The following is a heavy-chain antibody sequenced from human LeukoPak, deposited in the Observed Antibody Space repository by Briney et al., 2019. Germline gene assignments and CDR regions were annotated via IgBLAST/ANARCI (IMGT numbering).Heavy chain of an antibody. J-gene: IGHJ4*02. CDR2: FSGGGDS. Sequence: GGSLRLSCAASGFTSGIYAVSWVRQAPGKGLEWVSAFSGGGDSYYADSAKGRFTISRDNSKKILYLQMNSLRAEDTAVYYCGKEVERHFDLKYWGQGTLVTVSS. V-gene: IGHV3-23*01. CDR3: GKEVERHFDLKY. CDR1: GFTSGIYA.